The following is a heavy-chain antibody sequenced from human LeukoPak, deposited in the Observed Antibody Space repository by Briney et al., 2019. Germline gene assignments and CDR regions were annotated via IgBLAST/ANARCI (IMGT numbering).Heavy chain of an antibody. CDR2: ISYSGST. CDR3: ARSRGSGSYFES. J-gene: IGHJ4*02. CDR1: GGSINGYY. V-gene: IGHV4-59*01. Sequence: SETLSLTWAVSGGSINGYYWSWIRQSPGKGLAWIGYISYSGSTNYNPSFKSRVTISVDTSKNEFSLKLRSVTAADTAVYYCARSRGSGSYFESWGQGTLVTVSS. D-gene: IGHD3-10*01.